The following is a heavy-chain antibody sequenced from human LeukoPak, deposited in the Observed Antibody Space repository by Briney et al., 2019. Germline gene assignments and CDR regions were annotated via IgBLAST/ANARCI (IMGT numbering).Heavy chain of an antibody. V-gene: IGHV3-23*01. D-gene: IGHD3-16*01. CDR1: GFTFSSYA. CDR2: ISGSGGST. Sequence: GGSLRLSCAASGFTFSSYAMSWVRQAPGKGLEWVSAISGSGGSTYYADSVKGRSTISRDNSKNTLYLQMNSLRAEDTAVYYCAKDLSRLGESLDYWGQGTLVTVSS. CDR3: AKDLSRLGESLDY. J-gene: IGHJ4*02.